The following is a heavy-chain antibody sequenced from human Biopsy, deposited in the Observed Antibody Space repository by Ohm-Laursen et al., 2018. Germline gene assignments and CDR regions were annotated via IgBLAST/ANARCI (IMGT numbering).Heavy chain of an antibody. D-gene: IGHD5-24*01. Sequence: GSSVKVSCKASGNTFATYHIHWVRQAPEQGLEWMGVISPSGATTSFSQKFQGRITMTRDTSTGTVYMDLNSLGSEDTAVYYCARAGVGSDGTDSYYYGMDVWGPGTTVTVSS. CDR3: ARAGVGSDGTDSYYYGMDV. J-gene: IGHJ6*02. CDR1: GNTFATYH. V-gene: IGHV1-46*01. CDR2: ISPSGATT.